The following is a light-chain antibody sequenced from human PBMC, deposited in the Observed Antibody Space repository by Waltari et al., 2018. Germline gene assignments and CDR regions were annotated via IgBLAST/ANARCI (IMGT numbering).Light chain of an antibody. V-gene: IGLV1-47*01. CDR2: RDN. CDR3: ASWDFSLSVWV. J-gene: IGLJ3*02. CDR1: SSNIGSNY. Sequence: QSVLTQPPSASGTPGQKVTISCSGGSSNIGSNYVNGYQHFAGSAPKLLFYRDNQRHSGVPARFSVSKSGTSASLAISDLRPEDEAAYYCASWDFSLSVWVFGGGSRLTVL.